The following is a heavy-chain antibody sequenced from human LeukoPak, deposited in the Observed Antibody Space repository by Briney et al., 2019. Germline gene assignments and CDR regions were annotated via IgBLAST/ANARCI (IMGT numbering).Heavy chain of an antibody. D-gene: IGHD3-3*01. V-gene: IGHV3-7*01. J-gene: IGHJ4*02. CDR2: IKQDGSEK. Sequence: PGGSLRLSCAASGFTFSSYWMSWVRQAPGKGLEWVANIKQDGSEKYYVDSVKGRFTISRDNAKNTLYLQMNSLRAEDTAVYYCARSSTSGYYDFWSGYYTSHPDYWGQGTLVTVSS. CDR3: ARSSTSGYYDFWSGYYTSHPDY. CDR1: GFTFSSYW.